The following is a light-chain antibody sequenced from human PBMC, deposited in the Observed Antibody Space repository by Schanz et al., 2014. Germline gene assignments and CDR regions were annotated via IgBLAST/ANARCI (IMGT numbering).Light chain of an antibody. Sequence: QSALTQPPSASGSPGQSVTISCTGTSSDVGGSNYVSWYQQHPGKAPKVMIYEVSKRPSGVPDRFSGSKSGNTASLTVSGLQAEDEADYYCCSYAGSSTWVFGGGTKLTVL. CDR2: EVS. V-gene: IGLV2-8*01. CDR1: SSDVGGSNY. J-gene: IGLJ3*02. CDR3: CSYAGSSTWV.